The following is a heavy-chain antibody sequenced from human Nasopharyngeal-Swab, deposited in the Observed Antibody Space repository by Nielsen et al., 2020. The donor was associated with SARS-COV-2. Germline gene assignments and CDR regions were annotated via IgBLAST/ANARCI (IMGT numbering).Heavy chain of an antibody. D-gene: IGHD3-10*01. CDR3: ARGGSSLGENLEDP. V-gene: IGHV1-8*01. CDR2: MTPNSGNT. J-gene: IGHJ5*02. Sequence: ASVKVSCKASGYTFINHDINWVRQSTAQGLEWMGWMTPNSGNTGYAQKFQGRVTMTRNTSTRTAYLELRSLRSEDTAVYYCARGGSSLGENLEDPWGQGTLVIVSS. CDR1: GYTFINHD.